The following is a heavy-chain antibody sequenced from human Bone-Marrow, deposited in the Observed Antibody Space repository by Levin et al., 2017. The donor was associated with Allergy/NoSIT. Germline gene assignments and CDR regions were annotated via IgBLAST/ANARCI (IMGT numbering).Heavy chain of an antibody. V-gene: IGHV3-30*18. CDR1: GFTFSSYD. D-gene: IGHD2-21*02. J-gene: IGHJ3*02. CDR2: ISYDGSNQ. Sequence: HPGGSLRLSCAASGFTFSSYDMHWVRQAPGKGLEWVAVISYDGSNQYYADSVKGRFTISRDNSKNTLYLQMNSLRAEDTALYYCVKQLLELDAFDIWGQGTMVTVSS. CDR3: VKQLLELDAFDI.